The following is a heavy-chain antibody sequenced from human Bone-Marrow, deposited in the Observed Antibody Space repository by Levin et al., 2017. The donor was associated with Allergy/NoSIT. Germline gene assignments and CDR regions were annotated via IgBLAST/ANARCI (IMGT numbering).Heavy chain of an antibody. CDR2: ISYDGSRK. CDR1: GFNFHSFA. J-gene: IGHJ4*02. D-gene: IGHD3-16*01. CDR3: ARETAALYYFDY. V-gene: IGHV3-30*04. Sequence: GESLKISCEGSGFNFHSFAMHWVRQAPGKGLEWVAGISYDGSRKYYADSVKGRFTISRDNVKNTVHLQLSSLRPEDTAVYFCARETAALYYFDYWGEGTLVIVSS.